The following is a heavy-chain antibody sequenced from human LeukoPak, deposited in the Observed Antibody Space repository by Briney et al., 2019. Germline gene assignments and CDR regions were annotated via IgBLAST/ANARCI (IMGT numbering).Heavy chain of an antibody. J-gene: IGHJ4*02. CDR3: ARDLNLYSTGPTLFDY. CDR2: INAGNNNT. D-gene: IGHD5-18*01. V-gene: IGHV1-3*01. CDR1: GYTFTDYA. Sequence: GASVKISCKTSGYTFTDYALHWVRQAPGQRLEWMGWINAGNNNTKCSQKFQGRVSITTVTSASTAYMELSSLRSQDTAVYYCARDLNLYSTGPTLFDYWGQGTLVTVSS.